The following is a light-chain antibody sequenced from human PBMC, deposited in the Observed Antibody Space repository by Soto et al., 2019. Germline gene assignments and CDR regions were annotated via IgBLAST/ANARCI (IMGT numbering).Light chain of an antibody. Sequence: QSVLTQPASVSGSPGQSITISCTGTSSDIGGYKYVSWYQQHPGKAPKLMIYDVNNRPSGVSNRFSGSKSGNTASLTISGLQAEDEADYYCSSYTSSSTLVFGTGTKLTVL. CDR2: DVN. J-gene: IGLJ1*01. CDR3: SSYTSSSTLV. CDR1: SSDIGGYKY. V-gene: IGLV2-14*01.